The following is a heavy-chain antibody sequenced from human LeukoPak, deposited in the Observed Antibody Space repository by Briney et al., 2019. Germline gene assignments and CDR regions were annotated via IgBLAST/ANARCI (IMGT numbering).Heavy chain of an antibody. Sequence: GGSLRLPCAGSGFTFSSDWMHWVRQAPGKGLVWVSRMNSDGSRTSYADSVKGRFTISRDNAKNTLYLQMNSLRAEDTAIYYCTRGIPQRDWGQGTLVTVSS. CDR2: MNSDGSRT. CDR1: GFTFSSDW. V-gene: IGHV3-74*03. J-gene: IGHJ4*02. CDR3: TRGIPQRD.